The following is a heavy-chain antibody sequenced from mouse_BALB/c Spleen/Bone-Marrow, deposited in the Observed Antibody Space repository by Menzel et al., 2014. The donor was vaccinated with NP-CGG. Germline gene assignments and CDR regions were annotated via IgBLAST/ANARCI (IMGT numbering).Heavy chain of an antibody. Sequence: DVHLVESGGGLVQPGGSLKLSCATSGFTFSDYYMFWVRQTPDKRLEWVAYIRNGYDSTFYSDTVKGRFTISRDNAKNTLFLQMSRLRSEVPAMYYCARESYGHAMDYWGQGASVTVSS. CDR1: GFTFSDYY. V-gene: IGHV5-12*02. D-gene: IGHD2-12*01. CDR2: IRNGYDST. J-gene: IGHJ4*01. CDR3: ARESYGHAMDY.